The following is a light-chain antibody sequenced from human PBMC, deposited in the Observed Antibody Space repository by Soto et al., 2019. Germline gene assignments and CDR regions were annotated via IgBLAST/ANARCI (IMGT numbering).Light chain of an antibody. V-gene: IGLV1-44*01. CDR2: SNN. Sequence: QSVLTQPPSASGTPGQRVTISCSGSSSNIGSNTVNWYQQLPGTAPKLLIYSNNQRPSGVPDQFSGSKSGTSASLAISGLQSEDEADYYCAAWDDSLNGVVFGGGTKVPS. CDR1: SSNIGSNT. J-gene: IGLJ2*01. CDR3: AAWDDSLNGVV.